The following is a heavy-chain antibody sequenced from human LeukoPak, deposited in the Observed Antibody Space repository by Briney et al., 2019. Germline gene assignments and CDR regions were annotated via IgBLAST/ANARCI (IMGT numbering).Heavy chain of an antibody. J-gene: IGHJ4*02. V-gene: IGHV4-59*01. Sequence: SETLSLTCTVSGGSISSYYWSWIRQPLGKGLEWIGYIYYSGSTNYNPSLKSRVTISVDTSKNQFSLKLSSVTAADTAVYYCARLAYGSGKKGWAAKYYFDYWGQGTLVTVSS. CDR1: GGSISSYY. CDR3: ARLAYGSGKKGWAAKYYFDY. CDR2: IYYSGST. D-gene: IGHD3-10*01.